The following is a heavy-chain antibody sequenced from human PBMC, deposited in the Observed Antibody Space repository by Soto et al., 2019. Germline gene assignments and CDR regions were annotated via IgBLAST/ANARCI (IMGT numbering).Heavy chain of an antibody. J-gene: IGHJ4*02. CDR3: ARHFSLVLAHLDY. CDR1: GGSISSSGYY. Sequence: SETLSLTCTVSGGSISSSGYYWGWIRQPPGKGLEWIGSIYYSGSTYYNPSLKSRVTISVDTSKNQFSLKPSSVTAADTAVDYCARHFSLVLAHLDYWGQGTLVTVSS. CDR2: IYYSGST. V-gene: IGHV4-39*01. D-gene: IGHD6-13*01.